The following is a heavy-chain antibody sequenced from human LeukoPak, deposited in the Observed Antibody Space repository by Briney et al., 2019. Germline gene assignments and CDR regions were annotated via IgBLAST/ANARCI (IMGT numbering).Heavy chain of an antibody. CDR2: ISDIGSI. CDR3: ARQRDDILTGYYNFDY. Sequence: SETLSLTCTVSGGSISSYYWSWIRQPPGKGLEWIAYISDIGSINYNPSLKSRVTISLDTSKNQFSLKLSSVTAADTAVYYCARQRDDILTGYYNFDYWGQGTLVTVSS. D-gene: IGHD3-9*01. CDR1: GGSISSYY. J-gene: IGHJ4*02. V-gene: IGHV4-59*08.